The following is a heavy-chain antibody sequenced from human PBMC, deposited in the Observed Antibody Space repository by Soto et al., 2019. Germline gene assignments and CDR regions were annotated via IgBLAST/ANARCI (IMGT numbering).Heavy chain of an antibody. Sequence: GGSLRLSCTASGFTFGDYAMSWFRQAPGKGLEWVGFIRSKAYGGTTEYAASVKGRFTISRDDSKSIAYLQMNSLKTEDTAVYYCTRDFDWPLLSFDYWGQGTLVTVSS. CDR1: GFTFGDYA. CDR3: TRDFDWPLLSFDY. V-gene: IGHV3-49*03. D-gene: IGHD3-9*01. J-gene: IGHJ4*02. CDR2: IRSKAYGGTT.